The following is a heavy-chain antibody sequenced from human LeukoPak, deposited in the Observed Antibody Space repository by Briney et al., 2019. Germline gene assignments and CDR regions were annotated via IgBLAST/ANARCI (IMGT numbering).Heavy chain of an antibody. V-gene: IGHV3-7*01. Sequence: GGSLRLSCAASGFTFSNYWMNWVRQAQGKGLEWVANINEDGSEKDHADSVKGRFTISRDNGKTSMYLQMMRLRAEDTDVYYCERARYCSSTSCPGHYYYHMDVWGKGTTVTVSS. D-gene: IGHD2-2*01. J-gene: IGHJ6*03. CDR1: GFTFSNYW. CDR2: INEDGSEK. CDR3: ERARYCSSTSCPGHYYYHMDV.